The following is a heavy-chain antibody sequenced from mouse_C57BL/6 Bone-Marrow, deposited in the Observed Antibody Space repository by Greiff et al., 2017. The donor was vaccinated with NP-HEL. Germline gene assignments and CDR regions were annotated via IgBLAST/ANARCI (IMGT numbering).Heavy chain of an antibody. CDR1: GYTFTEYT. V-gene: IGHV1-62-2*01. J-gene: IGHJ2*01. D-gene: IGHD2-10*01. Sequence: QVQLKESGAELVKPGASVKLSCKASGYTFTEYTIHWVKQRSGQGLEWIGWFYPGSGSIKYNEKFKDKATLTADKSSSTVYMELSRLTSEDSAVYFCARHEGGAYYGNYLDYWGQGTTLTVSS. CDR2: FYPGSGSI. CDR3: ARHEGGAYYGNYLDY.